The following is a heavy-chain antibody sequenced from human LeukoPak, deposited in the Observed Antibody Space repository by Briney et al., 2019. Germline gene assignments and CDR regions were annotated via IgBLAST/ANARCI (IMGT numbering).Heavy chain of an antibody. J-gene: IGHJ4*02. Sequence: PGGSLRLSCAASGFTFSSYEMNWVRQAPGKGLEWVSYISSSGSTIYYADSVKGRFTISRDNAKNSLYLQMNSPRAEDTAVYYCARGRGGYDSSGGFDYWGQGTLVTVSS. V-gene: IGHV3-48*03. CDR3: ARGRGGYDSSGGFDY. CDR1: GFTFSSYE. CDR2: ISSSGSTI. D-gene: IGHD3-22*01.